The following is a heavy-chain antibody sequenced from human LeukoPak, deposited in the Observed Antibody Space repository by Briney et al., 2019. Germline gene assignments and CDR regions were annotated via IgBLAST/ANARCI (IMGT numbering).Heavy chain of an antibody. D-gene: IGHD2/OR15-2a*01. CDR3: VRDVMHSYFDI. CDR1: GFTFRSHS. Sequence: PGGSLRLSCAASGFTFRSHSLDWVRQAPGKGLEWVSSITGAGSIQYADSVQGRFTISRDNTQNSIFLQMNSLRAEDTAVYYCVRDVMHSYFDIWGQGILVTVSS. J-gene: IGHJ4*02. CDR2: ITGAGSI. V-gene: IGHV3-21*01.